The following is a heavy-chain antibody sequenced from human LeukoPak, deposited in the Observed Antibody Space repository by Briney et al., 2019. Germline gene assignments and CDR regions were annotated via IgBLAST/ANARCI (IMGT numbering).Heavy chain of an antibody. CDR1: GGSIRSSSYY. CDR3: ARGTAGTYSSSWYVPFDY. CDR2: IYYSGNT. V-gene: IGHV4-39*07. Sequence: SETLSLTCTVSGGSIRSSSYYWGWIRQPPGKGLEWIGSIYYSGNTYYNPSLKSRVTISVDTSKNQFSLKLSSVTAADTAVYYCARGTAGTYSSSWYVPFDYWGQGTLVTVSS. J-gene: IGHJ4*02. D-gene: IGHD6-13*01.